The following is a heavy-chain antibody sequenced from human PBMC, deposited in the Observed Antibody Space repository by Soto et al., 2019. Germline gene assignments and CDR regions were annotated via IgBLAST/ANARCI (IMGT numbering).Heavy chain of an antibody. CDR1: GFTFSSYS. V-gene: IGHV3-21*01. D-gene: IGHD3-22*01. CDR2: ISSSSSYI. CDR3: ARERGGWDSGYYFDY. J-gene: IGHJ4*02. Sequence: GGSLRLSCAASGFTFSSYSMNWVRQAPGKGLEWVSSISSSSSYIYYADSVKGRFTISRDNAKNSLYLQMNSLRAEDTAVYYCARERGGWDSGYYFDYWGQGTLVTVSS.